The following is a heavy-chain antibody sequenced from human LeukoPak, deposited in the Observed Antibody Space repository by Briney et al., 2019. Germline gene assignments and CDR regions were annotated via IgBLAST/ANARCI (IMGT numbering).Heavy chain of an antibody. D-gene: IGHD3-22*01. CDR3: ARDGSSEYYYDSSGYYGY. CDR1: GFTFNSYG. J-gene: IGHJ4*02. V-gene: IGHV3-30*03. CDR2: ISFDGSNK. Sequence: SLRLSCAASGFTFNSYGMHWVRQAPGKGLEWVAVISFDGSNKYYADSVKGRFTISRDNSKNTLYLQMNSLRAEDTAVYYCARDGSSEYYYDSSGYYGYWGQGTLVTVSS.